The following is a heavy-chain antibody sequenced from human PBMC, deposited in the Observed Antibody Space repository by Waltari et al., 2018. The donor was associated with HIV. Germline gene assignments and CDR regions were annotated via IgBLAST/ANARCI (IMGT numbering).Heavy chain of an antibody. Sequence: EVHLLESGGGLVQPGGSLRLSCAASGFAFNSYGMNWVRQTPGRGVEWVSGHSGGGGSTYYADSVKGRFTISRDSFNNTVYLHMTSLRAEDTALYFCAKSPRAAPYYFDSWGQGTQVTVSS. J-gene: IGHJ4*02. CDR3: AKSPRAAPYYFDS. CDR1: GFAFNSYG. CDR2: HSGGGGST. D-gene: IGHD6-13*01. V-gene: IGHV3-23*01.